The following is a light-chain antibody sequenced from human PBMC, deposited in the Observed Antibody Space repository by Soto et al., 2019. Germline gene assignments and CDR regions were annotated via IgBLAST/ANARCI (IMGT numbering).Light chain of an antibody. J-gene: IGLJ1*01. CDR3: QSHDSSLSGCV. CDR2: GNS. Sequence: QSVLTQPPSVSGAPRQRVTISCTGSSSNIGAGYDVHWYQQLPGTAPKLLIYGNSNRPSGVPDRFSGSKSGTSASLAITGLQAEDEADYYCQSHDSSLSGCVFGTGTKVTVL. CDR1: SSNIGAGYD. V-gene: IGLV1-40*01.